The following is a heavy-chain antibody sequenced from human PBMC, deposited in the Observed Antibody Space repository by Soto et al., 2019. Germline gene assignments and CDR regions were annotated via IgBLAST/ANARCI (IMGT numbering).Heavy chain of an antibody. CDR3: ARLSFFGAYFDFI. Sequence: SETLSLTCTVSGGSISSYYWSWIRQPPGKGLEWIGYIYYSGSTNYNPSLKSRVTISVDTSKNQFSLKLISVTAADTAVYYCARLSFFGAYFDFILGQGTILTVSS. D-gene: IGHD3-9*01. V-gene: IGHV4-59*08. J-gene: IGHJ3*02. CDR1: GGSISSYY. CDR2: IYYSGST.